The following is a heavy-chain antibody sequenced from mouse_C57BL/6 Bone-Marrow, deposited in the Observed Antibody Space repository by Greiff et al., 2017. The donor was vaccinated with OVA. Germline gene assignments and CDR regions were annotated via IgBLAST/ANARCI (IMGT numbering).Heavy chain of an antibody. CDR1: GYTFTSYG. V-gene: IGHV1-81*01. CDR2: IYPRSGNT. J-gene: IGHJ4*01. D-gene: IGHD1-1*01. Sequence: VQLQQSGAELARPGASVKLSCKASGYTFTSYGISWVKQRTGQGLEWIGEIYPRSGNTYYNEKFKGKATLTADKSSSTAYMELRSLTSEDSAVYFCARSRGTTVVAPMDYWGQGTSVTVSS. CDR3: ARSRGTTVVAPMDY.